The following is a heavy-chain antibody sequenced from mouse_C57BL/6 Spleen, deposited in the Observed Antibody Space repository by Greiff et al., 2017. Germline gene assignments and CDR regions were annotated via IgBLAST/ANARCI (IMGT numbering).Heavy chain of an antibody. CDR3: ASWGLRLPFAY. D-gene: IGHD2-4*01. CDR2: INPNNGGT. Sequence: EVQLQQSGPELVKPGASVKIPCKASGYTFTDYNMDWVKQSHGKSLEWIGDINPNNGGTIYNQKFKGKATLTVDKSSSTAYMELRSLTSEDTAVYYCASWGLRLPFAYWGQGTLVTVSA. V-gene: IGHV1-18*01. CDR1: GYTFTDYN. J-gene: IGHJ3*01.